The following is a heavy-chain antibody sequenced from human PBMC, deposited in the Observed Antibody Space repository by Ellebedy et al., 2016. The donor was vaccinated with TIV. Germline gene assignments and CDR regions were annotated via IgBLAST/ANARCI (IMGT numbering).Heavy chain of an antibody. V-gene: IGHV4-59*08. CDR1: GGSISSFY. CDR3: ARQGMARFFDWTFDY. J-gene: IGHJ4*02. CDR2: IYYSGST. Sequence: MPSETLSLTCTVSGGSISSFYWSWIRQPPGKGLEWIGYIYYSGSTKYKPSLKSRVTISVDPSKNQFSLNLSSVTAADTAVYYCARQGMARFFDWTFDYWGQGTLVTVSS. D-gene: IGHD3-9*01.